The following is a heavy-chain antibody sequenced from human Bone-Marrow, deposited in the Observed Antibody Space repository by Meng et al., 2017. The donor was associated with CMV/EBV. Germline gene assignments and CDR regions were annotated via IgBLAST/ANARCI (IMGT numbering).Heavy chain of an antibody. D-gene: IGHD2-2*01. CDR3: ARVPSLPGDYYYYGLDV. J-gene: IGHJ6*02. Sequence: ASVKVSCKASGYTFTTYDINWVRQAPGQGLEWMGWISVYNGNTNYAQKFQGRVTMTTDTSTSTAYMELRTLRSDDTAVYFCARVPSLPGDYYYYGLDVWGQGTTVTVSS. CDR1: GYTFTTYD. CDR2: ISVYNGNT. V-gene: IGHV1-18*01.